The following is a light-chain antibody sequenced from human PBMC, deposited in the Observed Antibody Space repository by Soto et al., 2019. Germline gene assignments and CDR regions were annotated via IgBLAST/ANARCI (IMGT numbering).Light chain of an antibody. CDR1: ETTANY. J-gene: IGKJ1*01. CDR3: QQSYGTPR. CDR2: SAS. V-gene: IGKV1-39*01. Sequence: DITLTQSQSSLSGAVLACFCIXSRASETTANYLNWYQHKPGEAPKLLIHSASSLQSGVPSRFSGRGSGTDFTLTISSLQPEDFATYYCQQSYGTPRFGQGTKVDIK.